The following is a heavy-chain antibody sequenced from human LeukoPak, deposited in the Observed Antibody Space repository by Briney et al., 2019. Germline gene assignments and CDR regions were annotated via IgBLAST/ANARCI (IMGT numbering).Heavy chain of an antibody. CDR2: ISSTSGSR. CDR3: AKPFCNGGVCYVNFFDY. Sequence: GGSLRLSCAASGLAFSSYPMSWVRQAPGKGLEWVSVISSTSGSRYYADSVKGRFTISRDNSKNTVYLQMTSLRAEDSAVYYCAKPFCNGGVCYVNFFDYWGQGTQLTVSS. D-gene: IGHD2-8*02. J-gene: IGHJ4*02. V-gene: IGHV3-23*01. CDR1: GLAFSSYP.